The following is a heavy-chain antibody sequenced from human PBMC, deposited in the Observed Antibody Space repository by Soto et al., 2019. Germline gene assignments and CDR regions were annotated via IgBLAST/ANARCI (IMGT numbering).Heavy chain of an antibody. V-gene: IGHV3-23*01. CDR3: VTSYCSTPSCSHINIYYYGMDV. CDR1: GVTVIRSA. J-gene: IGHJ6*02. Sequence: EVQLLESGGGLVQPGESLRLSCAATGVTVIRSAMSWVRQAPGKGLQWVSAISNTGSSTYYADAVKGRFTISRDSSKNTLYLQMNSLRAEYTAVYYCVTSYCSTPSCSHINIYYYGMDVWGQGTSVTVSS. D-gene: IGHD2-2*01. CDR2: ISNTGSST.